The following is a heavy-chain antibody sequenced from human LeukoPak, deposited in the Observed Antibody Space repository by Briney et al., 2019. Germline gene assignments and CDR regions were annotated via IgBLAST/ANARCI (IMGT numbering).Heavy chain of an antibody. CDR3: AKGGTGTTRRFDY. Sequence: GGSLRLSCAASGFTFSSYAMSWVRQAPGKGLEWVSAISGSGGSTYYADSVKGRFAISRDNSKNTLYLQMNSLRAEDTAVYYCAKGGTGTTRRFDYWGQGTLVTVSS. CDR2: ISGSGGST. CDR1: GFTFSSYA. J-gene: IGHJ4*02. V-gene: IGHV3-23*01. D-gene: IGHD1-7*01.